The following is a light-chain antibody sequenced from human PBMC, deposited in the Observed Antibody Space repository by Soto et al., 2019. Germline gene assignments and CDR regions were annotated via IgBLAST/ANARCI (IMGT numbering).Light chain of an antibody. CDR3: SSYTSSSTVV. Sequence: QSALTQPPSASGSPGQSVTISCTGTSSDVGGYNYVSWYQQHPGKAPKVMMYEVSKRPSGVPDRFSGSKSGNTASLTVSGLQAEDEADYYCSSYTSSSTVVFGGGTKLTVL. CDR1: SSDVGGYNY. V-gene: IGLV2-8*01. J-gene: IGLJ2*01. CDR2: EVS.